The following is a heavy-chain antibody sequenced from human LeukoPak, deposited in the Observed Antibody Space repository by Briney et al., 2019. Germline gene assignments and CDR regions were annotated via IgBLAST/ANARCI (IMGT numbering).Heavy chain of an antibody. CDR1: GFTFSSYA. Sequence: GGSLRLSCAASGFTFSSYAMHWVRQAPGKGLEWVAVISHDGDNTNSGESVRGRFTLSRDTPKNTLYLQMNSLRVEDTAVYYCASWPVGWYGEDSWGQGTLVTVSS. CDR2: ISHDGDNT. CDR3: ASWPVGWYGEDS. J-gene: IGHJ4*02. D-gene: IGHD6-19*01. V-gene: IGHV3-30*14.